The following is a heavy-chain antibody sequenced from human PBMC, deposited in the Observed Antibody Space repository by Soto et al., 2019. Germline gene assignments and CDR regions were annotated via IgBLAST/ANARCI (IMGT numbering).Heavy chain of an antibody. Sequence: GGSLRLSCAASGFTFSSYGMHWVRQAPGKGLEWVAVIWYDGSNKYYADSVKGRFTISRDNCKNTLYLQMNSLRAEDTAVYYCARAPTVYYDILTGQTSPDWFDPWGQGTLVTVSS. CDR2: IWYDGSNK. D-gene: IGHD3-9*01. CDR3: ARAPTVYYDILTGQTSPDWFDP. J-gene: IGHJ5*02. V-gene: IGHV3-33*01. CDR1: GFTFSSYG.